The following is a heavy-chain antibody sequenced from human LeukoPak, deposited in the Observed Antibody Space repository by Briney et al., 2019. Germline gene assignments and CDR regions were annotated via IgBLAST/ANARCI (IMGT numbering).Heavy chain of an antibody. V-gene: IGHV1-18*01. D-gene: IGHD2-15*01. CDR2: ISAYNGNT. Sequence: ASVKVSCKASGYTFTSYGISWVRQAPGQGLEWMGWISAYNGNTNYAQKLQGRVTMTTDTSTSTAYMELRSLRSDDTAVYYCARYCSGGSLPPGLFDPWGQGTLVTVSS. J-gene: IGHJ5*02. CDR3: ARYCSGGSLPPGLFDP. CDR1: GYTFTSYG.